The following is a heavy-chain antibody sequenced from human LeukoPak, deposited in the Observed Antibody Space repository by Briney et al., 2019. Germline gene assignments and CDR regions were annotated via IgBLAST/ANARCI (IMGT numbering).Heavy chain of an antibody. V-gene: IGHV3-23*01. CDR3: AKNILRYFDWPNGMDV. CDR2: ISGSGGST. CDR1: GFTFSSYA. D-gene: IGHD3-9*01. J-gene: IGHJ6*02. Sequence: GGSLRLSCAASGFTFSSYAMSWVRQAPGKGLEWVSAISGSGGSTYYADSVKGRFTISRDNSKNTLYLQMNGLRAEDTAVYYCAKNILRYFDWPNGMDVWGQGTTVTVSS.